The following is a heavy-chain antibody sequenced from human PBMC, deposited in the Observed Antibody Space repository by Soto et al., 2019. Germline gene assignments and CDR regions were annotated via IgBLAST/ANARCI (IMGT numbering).Heavy chain of an antibody. V-gene: IGHV4-4*02. CDR1: GGSLSSSSW. D-gene: IGHD4-17*01. Sequence: SETLSLTCAVSGGSLSSSSWWSFVRQPPGKALEWLGEIFYSGSTKYNPSLNSRVTISADQSKNHLSLRLSSVTAADTALYYCVHHGGDPYYHDFWGQGMLVTVSS. J-gene: IGHJ4*01. CDR3: VHHGGDPYYHDF. CDR2: IFYSGST.